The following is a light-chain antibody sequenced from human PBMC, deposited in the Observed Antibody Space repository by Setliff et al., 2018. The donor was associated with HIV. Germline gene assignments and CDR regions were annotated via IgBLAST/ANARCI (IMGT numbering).Light chain of an antibody. Sequence: SYELTQPPSVSVSPGQTARITCPGDALPKQYAYWYQQKPGQAPVVVIYKDSERPSGIPERFSGPSSGTTVTLTISGVQAEDEADYYCQSADSSGTYVFGTGTKVTVL. V-gene: IGLV3-25*03. CDR1: ALPKQY. J-gene: IGLJ1*01. CDR3: QSADSSGTYV. CDR2: KDS.